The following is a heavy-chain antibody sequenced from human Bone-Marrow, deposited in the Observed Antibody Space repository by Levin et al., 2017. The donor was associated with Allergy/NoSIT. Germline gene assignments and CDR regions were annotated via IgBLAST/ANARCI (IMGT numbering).Heavy chain of an antibody. CDR3: AKDRRAYTGSPDY. CDR2: ISFDGGDT. J-gene: IGHJ4*02. V-gene: IGHV3-30*18. D-gene: IGHD1-26*01. Sequence: PGGSLRLSCSASGFDFSKAGMNWVRQAPGKGLECVAVISFDGGDTYYADSVKGRFTISRDNSKNTLSLQMNSLRAEDTAIYYCAKDRRAYTGSPDYWGQGTLVTVSS. CDR1: GFDFSKAG.